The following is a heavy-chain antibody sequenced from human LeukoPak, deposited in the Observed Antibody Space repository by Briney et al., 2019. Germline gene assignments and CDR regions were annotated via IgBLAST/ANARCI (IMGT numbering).Heavy chain of an antibody. CDR3: VKSGIPGPLAFDI. V-gene: IGHV3-74*01. J-gene: IGHJ3*02. D-gene: IGHD3-10*01. CDR1: GFTFSSYW. Sequence: GGSLRLSCAASGFTFSSYWMHWVRHAPGKGLVWVSRINSDGSITTYADSVKGRFTISRDNAANTLFLQMNSLRAEDTAVYYCVKSGIPGPLAFDIWGQGTVVTVSS. CDR2: INSDGSIT.